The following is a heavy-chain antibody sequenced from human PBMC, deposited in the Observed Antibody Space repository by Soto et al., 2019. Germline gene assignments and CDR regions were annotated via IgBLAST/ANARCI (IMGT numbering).Heavy chain of an antibody. V-gene: IGHV1-69*13. CDR2: IIPIVGTA. J-gene: IGHJ3*02. CDR1: GGTFSSYA. CDR3: ARELGVPRAFDI. D-gene: IGHD1-26*01. Sequence: SVKVSCKASGGTFSSYAISWVRQAPGQGLEWMGEIIPIVGTANYAQKFQGRVTMTGDASTSTAYMEPSSLRSEDTAVYYCARELGVPRAFDIWGQGTMVTVSS.